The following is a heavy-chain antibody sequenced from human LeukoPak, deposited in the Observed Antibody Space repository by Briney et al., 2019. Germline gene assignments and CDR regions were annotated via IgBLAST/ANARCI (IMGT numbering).Heavy chain of an antibody. CDR3: ARGPSGYNNT. D-gene: IGHD5-12*01. CDR1: GFIFSHYG. Sequence: GGSLRLSCAASGFIFSHYGMNWVRQAPGNGLEWVSGITSRSTIYYADSVKGRFTISRDNAKNSLYLQMNSLTAEDTAVYYCARGPSGYNNTGGQGTLVTVSS. CDR2: ITSRSTI. V-gene: IGHV3-69-1*01. J-gene: IGHJ4*02.